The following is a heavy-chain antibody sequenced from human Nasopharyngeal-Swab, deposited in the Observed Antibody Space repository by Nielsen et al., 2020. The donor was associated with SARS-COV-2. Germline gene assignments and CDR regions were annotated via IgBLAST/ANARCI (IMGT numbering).Heavy chain of an antibody. J-gene: IGHJ6*02. V-gene: IGHV4-59*01. D-gene: IGHD6-6*01. CDR1: GGSIGSYY. Sequence: SETLSLTCTVSGGSIGSYYWSWIRQPPGKGLEWIGYIYYSGSTNYNPSLKSRVTISVDTSKNQFSLKLSSVTAADTAVYYCARGWIAARPHYYYYGMDVWGQGTTVTVSS. CDR3: ARGWIAARPHYYYYGMDV. CDR2: IYYSGST.